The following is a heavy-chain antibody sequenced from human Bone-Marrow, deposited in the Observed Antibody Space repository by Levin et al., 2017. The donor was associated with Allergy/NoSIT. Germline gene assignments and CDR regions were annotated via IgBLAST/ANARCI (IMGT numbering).Heavy chain of an antibody. J-gene: IGHJ5*02. V-gene: IGHV1-18*01. Sequence: GESLKISCKASGYTFTSYGISWVRQAPGQGLEWMGWISAYNGNTNYAQKLQDRVTMTTDTSTSTAYMELRSLRSDDTAVYYCARAGGEGLGAPLDWFDPWGQGTLVTVSS. D-gene: IGHD2-21*01. CDR2: ISAYNGNT. CDR3: ARAGGEGLGAPLDWFDP. CDR1: GYTFTSYG.